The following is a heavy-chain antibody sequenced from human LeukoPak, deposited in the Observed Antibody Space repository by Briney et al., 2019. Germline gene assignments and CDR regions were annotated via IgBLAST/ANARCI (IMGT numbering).Heavy chain of an antibody. D-gene: IGHD5-18*01. V-gene: IGHV3-7*01. CDR2: INPDGSEK. CDR1: GFTFTTSW. J-gene: IGHJ4*02. CDR3: ARDLSGVTGYTYGRGIDY. Sequence: PGGSMRLSCAASGFTFTTSWMNWVRQAPGKGLQWVAGINPDGSEKYSVDSVKGRFTISRDNAKTSLYLQMNSLRAEDTAVYYCARDLSGVTGYTYGRGIDYWGQGTLVTVSS.